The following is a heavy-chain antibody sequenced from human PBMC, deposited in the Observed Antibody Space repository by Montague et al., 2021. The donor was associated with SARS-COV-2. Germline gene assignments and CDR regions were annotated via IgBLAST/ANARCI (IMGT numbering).Heavy chain of an antibody. CDR1: APSTRTQN. CDR2: SYDRGYT. CDR3: ARKGSGRSDLAY. Sequence: SETLSLTCSVSAPSTRTQNWSSNRKSPRMNPGQSSYSYDRGYTKKNTPLKSPVIISADKPKNQSSLRLSSVTAAVTAIYYCARKGSGRSDLAYWGQGTLVTVSS. V-gene: IGHV4-59*11. J-gene: IGHJ4*02. D-gene: IGHD1-26*01.